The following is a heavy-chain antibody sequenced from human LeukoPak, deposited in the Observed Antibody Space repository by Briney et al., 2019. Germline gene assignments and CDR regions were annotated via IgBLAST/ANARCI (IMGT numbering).Heavy chain of an antibody. CDR3: ARDSPTNYYDAG. Sequence: SVKVSCKASGYTFTSYAMNWVRQAPGQGLEWMGWIIPMFGVANYAQKFQGRVTITADKSTSIAYMELSSLRSEDTAVYYCARDSPTNYYDAGWGQGTLVTVSS. J-gene: IGHJ4*02. CDR1: GYTFTSYA. D-gene: IGHD3-22*01. V-gene: IGHV1-69*10. CDR2: IIPMFGVA.